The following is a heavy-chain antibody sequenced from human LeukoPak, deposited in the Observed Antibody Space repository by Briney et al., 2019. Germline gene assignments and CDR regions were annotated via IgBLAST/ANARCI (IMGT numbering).Heavy chain of an antibody. Sequence: SETLSLTCTVSGASISSGGYFRSWIRQRPGTGLERIGYIFNSGSTHYSPSLKSRLIISLDTSKNQFTLKLTSVTAADTAVYYCARDRGPRYGMDVWGQGTTVTVSS. CDR1: GASISSGGYF. J-gene: IGHJ6*02. CDR2: IFNSGST. V-gene: IGHV4-31*03. D-gene: IGHD5-24*01. CDR3: ARDRGPRYGMDV.